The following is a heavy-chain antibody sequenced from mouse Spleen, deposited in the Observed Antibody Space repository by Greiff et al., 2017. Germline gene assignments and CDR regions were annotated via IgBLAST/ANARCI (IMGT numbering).Heavy chain of an antibody. CDR3: ARGTGTPWFAY. V-gene: IGHV1-80*01. Sequence: QVQLKESGAELVKPGASVKISCKASGYAFSSYWMNWVKQRPGKGLEWIGQIYPGDGDTNYNGKFKGKATLTADKSSSTAYMQLSSLTSEDSAVYFCARGTGTPWFAYWGQGTLVTVSA. CDR1: GYAFSSYW. CDR2: IYPGDGDT. J-gene: IGHJ3*01. D-gene: IGHD4-1*01.